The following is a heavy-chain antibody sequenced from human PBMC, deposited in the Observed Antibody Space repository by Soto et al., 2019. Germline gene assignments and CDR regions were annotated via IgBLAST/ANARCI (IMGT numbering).Heavy chain of an antibody. D-gene: IGHD3-10*01. V-gene: IGHV3-33*01. CDR3: ARLNYGSGSYYSDY. Sequence: QVQLVESGGGVVQPGRSLRLSCAASGFTFSSYGMHWVRQAPGKGLEWVAVIWYDGSNKYYADSVKGRFTISRDNSKNTLYLQMNILRAEDTAVYYCARLNYGSGSYYSDYWGQGTLVTVSS. J-gene: IGHJ4*02. CDR1: GFTFSSYG. CDR2: IWYDGSNK.